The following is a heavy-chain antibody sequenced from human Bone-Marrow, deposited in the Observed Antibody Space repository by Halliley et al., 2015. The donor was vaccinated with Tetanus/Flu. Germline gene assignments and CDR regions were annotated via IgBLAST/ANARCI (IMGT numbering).Heavy chain of an antibody. Sequence: SLRLSCAASGFSFSYYAMHWVRQAPGKGLEWVAVIYFGESDKYYADSVKGRFSISRDNSKNTLYLQMNSLRVDDTAVYYCARVRGSPTDAFDIWGQGTKVTVSS. D-gene: IGHD3-16*01. CDR1: GFSFSYYA. CDR3: ARVRGSPTDAFDI. CDR2: IYFGESDK. J-gene: IGHJ3*02. V-gene: IGHV3-33*01.